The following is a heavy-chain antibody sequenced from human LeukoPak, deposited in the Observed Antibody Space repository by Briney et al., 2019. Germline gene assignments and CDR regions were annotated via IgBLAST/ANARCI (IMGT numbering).Heavy chain of an antibody. J-gene: IGHJ4*02. Sequence: PGRSLRLSCAASGFTFSSYAMSWVRQAPGEGLEWLSYITSTSDTIYYADSVKGRFTSSRDNAKNSVYLQMNSLRAEDTAVYYCARSSGYPFFDYWGQGTLVTVSS. CDR2: ITSTSDTI. CDR1: GFTFSSYA. V-gene: IGHV3-48*01. CDR3: ARSSGYPFFDY. D-gene: IGHD3-22*01.